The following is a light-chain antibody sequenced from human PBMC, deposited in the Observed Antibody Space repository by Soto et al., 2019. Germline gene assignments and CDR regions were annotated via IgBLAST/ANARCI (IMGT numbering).Light chain of an antibody. CDR3: SSYTGTNNFVL. V-gene: IGLV2-8*01. CDR2: EVS. J-gene: IGLJ2*01. CDR1: SSDIGGYKY. Sequence: QSALTQPASVSGSPGQSITISCTGTSSDIGGYKYVSWYQQHPGKAPKLIIYEVSERPSGVPDRFSGSKSGNAASLTVSGLQADDEAMYYCSSYTGTNNFVLFGGGTKLTVL.